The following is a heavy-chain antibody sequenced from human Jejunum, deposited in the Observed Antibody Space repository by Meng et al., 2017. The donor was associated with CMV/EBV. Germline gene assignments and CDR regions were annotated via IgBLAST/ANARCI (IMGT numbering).Heavy chain of an antibody. CDR2: INPSGGLT. J-gene: IGHJ4*02. CDR1: GSTFTIYD. CDR3: ARGQSTLWWYNIDY. D-gene: IGHD4-23*01. Sequence: SGSTFTIYDMHWVRQAPGQGLEWMGVINPSGGLTDYTQKFQGRVTVTRDTSTSTVYMDLSSLRSEDTAVYYCARGQSTLWWYNIDYWGQGTLVTVSS. V-gene: IGHV1-46*01.